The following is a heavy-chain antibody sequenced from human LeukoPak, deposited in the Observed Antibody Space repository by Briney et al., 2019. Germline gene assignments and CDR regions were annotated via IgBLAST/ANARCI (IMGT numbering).Heavy chain of an antibody. Sequence: PGGSLRLSCAASGYTFSSYGMHWVRQAPGKGLEWVAVIWYDGSNKYYADSVKGRFTISRDNSKNTLYLQMNSLRAEDTAVYYCVVTAIHDAFDIWGQGTMVTVSS. J-gene: IGHJ3*02. D-gene: IGHD2-21*02. CDR3: VVTAIHDAFDI. V-gene: IGHV3-33*01. CDR2: IWYDGSNK. CDR1: GYTFSSYG.